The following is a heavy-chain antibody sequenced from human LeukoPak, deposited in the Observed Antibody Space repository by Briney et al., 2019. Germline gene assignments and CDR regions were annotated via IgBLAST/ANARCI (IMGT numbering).Heavy chain of an antibody. CDR2: ISGSGGST. Sequence: GGSLRLSCAASGFTFSSYAMSWVRQAPGKGLEWVSAISGSGGSTYYADSVKGRFTISRDNSKNTLYLQMNSLRAEDTAVYYCAKDQGSGGNPYYYGMDVWGQGTTVTVSS. J-gene: IGHJ6*02. CDR1: GFTFSSYA. V-gene: IGHV3-23*01. CDR3: AKDQGSGGNPYYYGMDV. D-gene: IGHD2-15*01.